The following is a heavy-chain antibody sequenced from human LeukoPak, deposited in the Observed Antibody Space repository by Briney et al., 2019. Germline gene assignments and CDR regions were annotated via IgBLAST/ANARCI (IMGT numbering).Heavy chain of an antibody. J-gene: IGHJ6*03. D-gene: IGHD3-3*01. Sequence: GGSLRLSCAASGFTFSSYGMHWVRQAPGKGLEWVAVISYDGSNKYYADSVKGRFTISRDNSKNTLYLQMNSLRAEDTAVYYCAKDPYDFWSGYGYYMDVWGKGTTVTVSS. V-gene: IGHV3-30*18. CDR1: GFTFSSYG. CDR3: AKDPYDFWSGYGYYMDV. CDR2: ISYDGSNK.